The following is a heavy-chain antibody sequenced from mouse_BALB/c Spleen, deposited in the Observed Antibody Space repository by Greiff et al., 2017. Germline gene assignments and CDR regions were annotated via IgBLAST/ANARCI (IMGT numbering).Heavy chain of an antibody. D-gene: IGHD1-2*01. CDR3: AGRGIRLRAMDY. V-gene: IGHV14-3*02. CDR2: IDPANGNT. Sequence: EVQLQQSGAELVKPGASVKLSCTASGFNIKDTYMHWVKQRPEQGLEWIGRIDPANGNTKYDPKFQGKATITADTSSNTAYLQLSSLTSEDTAVYYCAGRGIRLRAMDYWGQGTSVTVSS. CDR1: GFNIKDTY. J-gene: IGHJ4*01.